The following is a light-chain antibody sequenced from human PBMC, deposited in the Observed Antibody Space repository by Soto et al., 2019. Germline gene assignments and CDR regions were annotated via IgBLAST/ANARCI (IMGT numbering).Light chain of an antibody. CDR1: QSVSSN. CDR3: QQYNKWPYT. J-gene: IGKJ2*01. CDR2: GAS. Sequence: EMVMTQSPATLSVSQGERTTLSCRASQSVSSNLAWYQQKPGQAPRLLIYGASTRATGIPARFSGSGSGAEFTLTISGLQSEAFAVYYCQQYNKWPYTFGQGTNLEIK. V-gene: IGKV3-15*01.